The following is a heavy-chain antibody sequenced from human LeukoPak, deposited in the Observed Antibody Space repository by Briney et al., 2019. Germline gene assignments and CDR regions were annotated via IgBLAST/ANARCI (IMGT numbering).Heavy chain of an antibody. J-gene: IGHJ5*02. Sequence: SETLSLTCIVSGGSISSYYWSWIRQPPGKGLEWIGYIYYSGSTNYNPSLKSRVTISVDTSKNQFSLKLSSVTAADTAVYYCARDRIVAAGNWFDPWGQGTLVTVSS. CDR2: IYYSGST. CDR3: ARDRIVAAGNWFDP. D-gene: IGHD6-13*01. V-gene: IGHV4-59*01. CDR1: GGSISSYY.